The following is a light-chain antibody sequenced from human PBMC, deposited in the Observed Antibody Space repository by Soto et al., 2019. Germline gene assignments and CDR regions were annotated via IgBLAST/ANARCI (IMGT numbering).Light chain of an antibody. Sequence: QSVLTQPPSVSAAPGQKVTISCSGSSSNIGNNYVSWYQQLPGTAPKLLIYDNNKRPSGIPDRFSGSKSGTSATLGITGLQTGDEADDYCGTWDSGLSAGKVFGGGTKLTVL. V-gene: IGLV1-51*01. CDR1: SSNIGNNY. CDR2: DNN. J-gene: IGLJ2*01. CDR3: GTWDSGLSAGKV.